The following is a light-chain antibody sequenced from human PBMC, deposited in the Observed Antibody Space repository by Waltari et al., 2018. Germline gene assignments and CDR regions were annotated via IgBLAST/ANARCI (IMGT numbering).Light chain of an antibody. J-gene: IGKJ1*01. Sequence: EIVLKQSPATLSLSPGASATLSCRASQSVGKFLAWYQQKPGQAPRLLIYDASIRATGIPDRFSGSGSGTDFSLTISRLEPEDFALYYCQHYVRLPVSFGQGTKVGIK. CDR3: QHYVRLPVS. V-gene: IGKV3-20*01. CDR1: QSVGKF. CDR2: DAS.